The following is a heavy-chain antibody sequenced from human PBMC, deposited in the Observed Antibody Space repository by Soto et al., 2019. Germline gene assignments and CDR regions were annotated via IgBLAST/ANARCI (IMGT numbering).Heavy chain of an antibody. CDR2: MYYSGST. CDR1: GGSIVGYY. CDR3: ARVSFFDISAYVFDY. Sequence: SETLSLTCSVSGGSIVGYYCSCVRHPPGKGLEWIGYMYYSGSTNYNPSLESRVTISVDTSKSQFSLKLNSVTTADTAVYFCARVSFFDISAYVFDYWGQGTLVTVSS. J-gene: IGHJ4*02. D-gene: IGHD3-22*01. V-gene: IGHV4-59*01.